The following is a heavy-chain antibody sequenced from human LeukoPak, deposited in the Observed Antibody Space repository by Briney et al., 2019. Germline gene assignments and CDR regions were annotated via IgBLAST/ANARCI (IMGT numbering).Heavy chain of an antibody. CDR2: VNHSGST. V-gene: IGHV4-34*01. D-gene: IGHD3-10*01. J-gene: IGHJ6*03. CDR1: GGSFSGYY. CDR3: AREAYYYGRYYMDV. Sequence: NPSETLSLTCAVYGGSFSGYYWSWIRQPPGKGLEWIGEVNHSGSTNYNPSPKSRVTISVDTSKNQFSLKLSSVTAADTAVYYCAREAYYYGRYYMDVWGKGTTVTVSS.